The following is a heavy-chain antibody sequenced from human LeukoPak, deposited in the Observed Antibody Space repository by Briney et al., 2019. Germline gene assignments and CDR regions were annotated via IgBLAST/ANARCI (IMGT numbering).Heavy chain of an antibody. CDR1: GFTFSGYA. Sequence: GGSLRLSCAASGFTFSGYAMSWVRQAPGKGLEWVSAISGSGGSTYYADSVKGRFTISRDNSKNTLYLPMNSLRAEDTAVYYCAKAVAAAGTGYFDYWGQGTLVTVSS. D-gene: IGHD6-13*01. V-gene: IGHV3-23*01. J-gene: IGHJ4*02. CDR2: ISGSGGST. CDR3: AKAVAAAGTGYFDY.